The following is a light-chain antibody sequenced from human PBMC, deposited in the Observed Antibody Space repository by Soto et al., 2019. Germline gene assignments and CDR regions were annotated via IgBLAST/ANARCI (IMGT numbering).Light chain of an antibody. Sequence: DIQMTQSPSSLSASVGDRVTITCRASRSISIYLNWYQQKPGKAPMLLIYAASTLNSGVPSRFSGSGSGTDFTLTINTLQPEDFATYYCQQSYSTPSWTFGQGIKVDIK. J-gene: IGKJ1*01. CDR1: RSISIY. CDR2: AAS. V-gene: IGKV1-39*01. CDR3: QQSYSTPSWT.